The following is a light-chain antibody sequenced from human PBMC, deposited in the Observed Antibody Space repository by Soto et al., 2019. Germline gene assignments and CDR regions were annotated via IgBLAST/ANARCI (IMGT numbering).Light chain of an antibody. CDR1: QNIPGF. CDR3: QLRLFWPLFT. J-gene: IGKJ2*01. Sequence: EIVLTQSPATVSLSPGESATLSCRASQNIPGFLAWYQQRPGQAPRLLIYDASFRATGIPARFNGSGSGTDFSLTITRLEPEYFAVYYCQLRLFWPLFTFGQGTRLEIK. V-gene: IGKV3-11*01. CDR2: DAS.